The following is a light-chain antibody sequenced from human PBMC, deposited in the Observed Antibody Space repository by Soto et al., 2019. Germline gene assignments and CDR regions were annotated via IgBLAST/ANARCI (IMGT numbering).Light chain of an antibody. CDR3: TKATQFPRT. CDR1: QSLVHIDGNTY. Sequence: EIVLTQTPLFSPVTLGQPASISCSSSQSLVHIDGNTYLSCLRQRPGQPPRLLIYRVSNRFSGVPDRFSGSGTGTDFTLKISRVEAEDVGVYYCTKATQFPRTFGQGTKVEIK. J-gene: IGKJ1*01. CDR2: RVS. V-gene: IGKV2-24*01.